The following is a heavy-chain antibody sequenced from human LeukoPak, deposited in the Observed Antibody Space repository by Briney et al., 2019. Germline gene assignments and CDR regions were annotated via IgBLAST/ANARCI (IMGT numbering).Heavy chain of an antibody. CDR3: ARPYTQWLPSYYYGMDV. J-gene: IGHJ6*02. D-gene: IGHD6-19*01. Sequence: SETLSLTCTVSGGSISSYYWSWIRQPAGKGLEWIGRIYTSGSTNYNPSLKSRVTMSVDTSKNQFSLKLSSVTAADTAVHYCARPYTQWLPSYYYGMDVWGQGTTVTVSS. CDR2: IYTSGST. CDR1: GGSISSYY. V-gene: IGHV4-4*07.